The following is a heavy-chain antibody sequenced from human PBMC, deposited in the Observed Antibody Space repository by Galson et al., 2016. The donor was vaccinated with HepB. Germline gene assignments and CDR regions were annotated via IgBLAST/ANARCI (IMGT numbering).Heavy chain of an antibody. CDR2: IYYSGDT. Sequence: ETLSLTCTVSGGSISTYYWSWIRQPPGKGLDWIGYIYYSGDTTYNPSLKSRVTISVDTSRNQFSLKLSSVTAADTAVYYCARGWAPPESRFYYYYYMDVWGKGTTVTVSS. CDR1: GGSISTYY. V-gene: IGHV4-59*01. CDR3: ARGWAPPESRFYYYYYMDV. D-gene: IGHD1-14*01. J-gene: IGHJ6*03.